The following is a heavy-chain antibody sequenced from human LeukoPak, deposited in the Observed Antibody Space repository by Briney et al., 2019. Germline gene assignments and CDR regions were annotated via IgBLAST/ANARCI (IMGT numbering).Heavy chain of an antibody. CDR3: ARGERGDSSGNHY. CDR1: GGSISSYY. Sequence: SSETLSLTCTVSGGSISSYYWSWIRQPPGKGLEWIGYIDYSGSANYNPSLKSRVTISVDTSKNQFSLKLSTVTAADTAVYYCARGERGDSSGNHYWGQGTLVTVSS. CDR2: IDYSGSA. D-gene: IGHD3-22*01. J-gene: IGHJ4*02. V-gene: IGHV4-59*01.